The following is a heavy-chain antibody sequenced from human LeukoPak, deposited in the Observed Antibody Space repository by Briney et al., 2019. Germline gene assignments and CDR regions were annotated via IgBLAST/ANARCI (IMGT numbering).Heavy chain of an antibody. CDR1: GFSLSTSGVG. CDR3: ARIAADGGYFDY. D-gene: IGHD6-13*01. Sequence: SGPTLVNPTQTLTLTCTFSGFSLSTSGVGVGWIRQPPGKALEWLALIYWDDDKLYSPSLKSRLTITKDTSKNQVVLTMTNMDPVDTATYYCARIAADGGYFDYWGQGTLVTVSS. J-gene: IGHJ4*02. V-gene: IGHV2-5*02. CDR2: IYWDDDK.